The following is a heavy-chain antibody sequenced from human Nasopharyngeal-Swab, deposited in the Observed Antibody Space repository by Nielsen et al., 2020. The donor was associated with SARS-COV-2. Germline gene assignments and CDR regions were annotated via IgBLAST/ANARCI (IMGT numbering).Heavy chain of an antibody. CDR1: GFTFSSYA. D-gene: IGHD3-10*01. CDR3: AKDREATYYYGSGSFDY. V-gene: IGHV3-23*01. CDR2: ISGSGGST. Sequence: GESLKISCAASGFTFSSYAMSWVSQAPGKGLEWVAAISGSGGSTYYADFVKGRFTISRDNSKNTLYLQMNSLRTEDTAVYYCAKDREATYYYGSGSFDYWGQGTLVTVSS. J-gene: IGHJ4*02.